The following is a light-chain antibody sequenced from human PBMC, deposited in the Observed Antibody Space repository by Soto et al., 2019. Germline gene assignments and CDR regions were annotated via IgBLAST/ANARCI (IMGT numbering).Light chain of an antibody. CDR2: AAS. CDR1: ESISRH. J-gene: IGKJ5*01. Sequence: DIQMTQSPSSLSASVGDRVTINCRASESISRHLNWYQQKPGKAPKLLIYAASSLQNGVPSRFSGSGSGTDFTLTISNLQPEDFATYYCQQSYSTLSITFGQGTRLEIK. CDR3: QQSYSTLSIT. V-gene: IGKV1-39*01.